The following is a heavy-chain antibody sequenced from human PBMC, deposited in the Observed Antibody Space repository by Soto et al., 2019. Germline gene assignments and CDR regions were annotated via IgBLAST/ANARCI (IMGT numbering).Heavy chain of an antibody. Sequence: PSETLSLTCTVSGGAIIDTNYYCRWIRQPPGKWLEWIVSIFHSGNTYYNPSLESRVTMSVDTSKNQFSLMLNSVTAADTAIYYCARHIRYTYGYFPRDLDQWGQGTLVTVS. CDR2: IFHSGNT. CDR1: GGAIIDTNYY. D-gene: IGHD5-18*01. J-gene: IGHJ4*02. CDR3: ARHIRYTYGYFPRDLDQ. V-gene: IGHV4-39*01.